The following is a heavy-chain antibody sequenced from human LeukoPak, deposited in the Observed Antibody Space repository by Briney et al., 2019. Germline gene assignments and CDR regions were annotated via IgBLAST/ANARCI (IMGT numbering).Heavy chain of an antibody. CDR3: AQDRFCSSDSCSFGTIWFDP. V-gene: IGHV3-30*02. D-gene: IGHD2-2*01. Sequence: GGSLRLSCATFGFVFSDYGIHWVRQAPGRAGEWVACIRYDGSDPNYPDSVKGRFTISRDNSKNMVQLQMNSLRVEDTAVYYCAQDRFCSSDSCSFGTIWFDPWGQGTLVTVSS. CDR1: GFVFSDYG. J-gene: IGHJ5*02. CDR2: IRYDGSDP.